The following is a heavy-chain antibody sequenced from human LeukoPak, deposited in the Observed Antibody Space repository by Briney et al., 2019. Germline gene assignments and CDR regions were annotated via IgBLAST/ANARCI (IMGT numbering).Heavy chain of an antibody. V-gene: IGHV3-7*01. Sequence: GGSLRLSCAASGFTFSSYWMSWVRQAPGTGLEWVANIKQDGSEKYYVDSVKGRFTISRDNAKNSLYLQMNSLRAEDTAVYYCAVCIVGATIDYWGQGTLVTVSS. J-gene: IGHJ4*02. CDR3: AVCIVGATIDY. D-gene: IGHD1-26*01. CDR2: IKQDGSEK. CDR1: GFTFSSYW.